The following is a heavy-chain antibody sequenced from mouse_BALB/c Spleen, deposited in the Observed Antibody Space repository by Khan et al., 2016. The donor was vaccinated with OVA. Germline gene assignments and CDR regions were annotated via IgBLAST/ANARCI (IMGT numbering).Heavy chain of an antibody. J-gene: IGHJ2*01. CDR1: GYSITSGYG. CDR3: ARTARIKY. CDR2: ISYSGST. Sequence: EVQLQESGPGLVKPSQSLSLTCTVTGYSITSGYGWNWIRQFPGNKLEWMGYISYSGSTNYNPYLKSRISITRDTSKNQFFLQLNSVATEDTATYYCARTARIKYWGQGTTLTVSS. V-gene: IGHV3-2*02. D-gene: IGHD1-2*01.